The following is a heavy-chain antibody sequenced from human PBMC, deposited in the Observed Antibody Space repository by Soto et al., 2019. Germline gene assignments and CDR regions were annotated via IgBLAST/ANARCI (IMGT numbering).Heavy chain of an antibody. V-gene: IGHV3-72*01. Sequence: EVQLVESGGGLVQPGGSLRLSYAASGFTFSDHHMDWVRQAPGKGLEWVGRATNKGHSHTTGYAASVKGRFTISRDDSKNSLSLQMNSLKTEDTAVYFCARLMGTSFDLWGQGTLVTVSS. CDR2: ATNKGHSHTT. J-gene: IGHJ4*02. CDR3: ARLMGTSFDL. CDR1: GFTFSDHH. D-gene: IGHD2-8*01.